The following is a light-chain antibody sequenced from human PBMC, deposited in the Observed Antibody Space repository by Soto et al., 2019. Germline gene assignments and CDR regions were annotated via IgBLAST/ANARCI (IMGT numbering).Light chain of an antibody. V-gene: IGKV1-5*03. J-gene: IGKJ3*01. CDR1: QSIRTW. Sequence: DIQMTQSPSTLSASVGDTVIITCRASQSIRTWLAWYQQKPGKVPNLLIYKASSLESGVPSRFSGSGSGTEFTLTISSLQPDDFATYYCQQYNSYSLFTFGPGTKADIK. CDR3: QQYNSYSLFT. CDR2: KAS.